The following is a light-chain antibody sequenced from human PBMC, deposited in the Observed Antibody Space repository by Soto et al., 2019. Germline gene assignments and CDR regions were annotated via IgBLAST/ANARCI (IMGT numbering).Light chain of an antibody. V-gene: IGLV2-23*02. CDR3: CSFAGSSTSLI. CDR2: EVT. CDR1: SSDVGSYTL. J-gene: IGLJ2*01. Sequence: QCVLTQPASVSGSPGQSITISCTGTSSDVGSYTLVSWYQQHPGKAPKLMIYEVTERPSGVSNRFSGSKSGNTASLTISGLQTEDEADYYCCSFAGSSTSLIFGGGTKLTVL.